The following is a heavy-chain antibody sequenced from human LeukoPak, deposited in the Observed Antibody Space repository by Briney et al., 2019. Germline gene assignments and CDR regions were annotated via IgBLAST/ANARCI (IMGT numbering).Heavy chain of an antibody. CDR1: GFTFISYA. D-gene: IGHD6-19*01. Sequence: GGSLRLSCAASGFTFISYAMSWVRQAPGKGLEWVSAISGSGGSTYYADSVKGRFTISRDNSKNTLYLQMNSLRAEDTAVYYCAKDLWAHIAVAGRDAFDIWGQGTMVTVSS. V-gene: IGHV3-23*01. CDR3: AKDLWAHIAVAGRDAFDI. J-gene: IGHJ3*02. CDR2: ISGSGGST.